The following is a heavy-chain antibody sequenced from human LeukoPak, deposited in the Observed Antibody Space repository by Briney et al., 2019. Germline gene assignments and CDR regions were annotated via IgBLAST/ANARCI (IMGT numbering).Heavy chain of an antibody. CDR3: ARGDWFDP. J-gene: IGHJ5*02. CDR1: GYTFTSYD. CDR2: VSGYNGNT. V-gene: IGHV1-18*01. D-gene: IGHD2-21*01. Sequence: ASVKDSCKASGYTFTSYDINWVRQAPGQGLEWMGWVSGYNGNTNYAQKFEGRVAMTTDTSSSTAYMELRSLRSDDTAIYYCARGDWFDPWGQGTLFSASS.